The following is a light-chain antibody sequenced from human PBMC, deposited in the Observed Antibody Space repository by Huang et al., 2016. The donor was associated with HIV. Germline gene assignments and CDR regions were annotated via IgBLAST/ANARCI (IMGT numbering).Light chain of an antibody. CDR1: QSIDTS. CDR2: AAS. CDR3: QQSYSTPLT. J-gene: IGKJ4*01. Sequence: DIQMTQSPSSLSASVGDRVTITCRASQSIDTSLNWYQQKPGKAPKLLIYAASIFQSGVPSRFSGSGSGTDFTLTISSLQPEDFATFYCQQSYSTPLTFGGGTKVEIK. V-gene: IGKV1-39*01.